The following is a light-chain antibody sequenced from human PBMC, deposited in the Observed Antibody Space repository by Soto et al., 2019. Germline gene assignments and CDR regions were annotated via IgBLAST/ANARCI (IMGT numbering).Light chain of an antibody. CDR2: EVN. CDR1: SSDVGGYDY. CDR3: SSYSISTADL. V-gene: IGLV2-14*01. J-gene: IGLJ1*01. Sequence: QSALTQPASVSGSPGQSITISCTGTSSDVGGYDYVSWYQLHPGKAPKLMVFEVNNRPSGVSYRFSGSKSGNTASLTISGLQAEDEADYFCSSYSISTADLFGTGTKATVL.